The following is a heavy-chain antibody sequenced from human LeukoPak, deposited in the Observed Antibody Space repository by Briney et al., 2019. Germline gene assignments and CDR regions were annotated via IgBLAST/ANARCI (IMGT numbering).Heavy chain of an antibody. V-gene: IGHV4-59*08. CDR2: IYYSGST. D-gene: IGHD4-23*01. CDR1: GGSISSYY. Sequence: SETLSPTCTVSGGSISSYYWSWIRQPPGKGLEWIGYIYYSGSTNYNPSLKSRVTISVDTSKNQFSLKLSSVTAADTAVYYCARTNYGGSDAFDIWGQGTMVTVSS. J-gene: IGHJ3*02. CDR3: ARTNYGGSDAFDI.